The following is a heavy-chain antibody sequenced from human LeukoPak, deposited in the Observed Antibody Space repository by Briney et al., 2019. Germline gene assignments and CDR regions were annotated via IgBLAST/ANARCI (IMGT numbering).Heavy chain of an antibody. CDR3: AKDGDYYGSGSIDY. V-gene: IGHV3-23*01. J-gene: IGHJ4*02. CDR1: GFTFSSYA. Sequence: PGVSLRRSCAASGFTFSSYAMSWVRQAPGKGLEWISAISGSGGSTYYADSVKGRFTISRDNSKNTLYLQMNSLRAEATAVYYCAKDGDYYGSGSIDYWGQGTLVTVSS. D-gene: IGHD3-10*01. CDR2: ISGSGGST.